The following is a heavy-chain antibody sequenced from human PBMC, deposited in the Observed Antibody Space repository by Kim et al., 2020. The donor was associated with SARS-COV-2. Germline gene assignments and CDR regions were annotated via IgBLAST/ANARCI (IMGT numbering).Heavy chain of an antibody. Sequence: GGSLRLSCAASGFTFSSYWMYWVRQAPGKGLVWVSRINNDGSSTNYADSVKGRFTISRDNAKNTLYLQMNSLRVEDTAVYYCARSAGQRVKYWGPGTLVTVSS. CDR3: ARSAGQRVKY. V-gene: IGHV3-74*01. CDR1: GFTFSSYW. CDR2: INNDGSST. D-gene: IGHD6-6*01. J-gene: IGHJ4*02.